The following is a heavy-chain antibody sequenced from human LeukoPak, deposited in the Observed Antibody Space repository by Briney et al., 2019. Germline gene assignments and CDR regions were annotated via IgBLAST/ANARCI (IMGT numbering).Heavy chain of an antibody. CDR3: AKDRFVHIWFGQGCMDV. CDR2: ISYDGSNK. J-gene: IGHJ6*03. CDR1: GFTFSSYG. Sequence: PGGSLRLSCAASGFTFSSYGMHWVRQAPGKGLEWVTVISYDGSNKYYADSVKGRFTISRDNSKNTLYLQMNSLRAEDTAVYYCAKDRFVHIWFGQGCMDVWGKGTTVIVSS. D-gene: IGHD3-10*01. V-gene: IGHV3-30*18.